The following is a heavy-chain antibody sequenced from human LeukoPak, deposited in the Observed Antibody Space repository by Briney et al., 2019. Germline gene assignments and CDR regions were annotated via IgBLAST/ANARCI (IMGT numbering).Heavy chain of an antibody. J-gene: IGHJ4*02. CDR3: ATRLAMTGTYHFDY. CDR1: GFTFSSYW. Sequence: GGSLRLSCAASGFTFSSYWMNWVRQAPGKGLVWVSRIASDGSSTTYADSVKGRFSISRDNAKNTLYLQMNSLRVEDTAVYYCATRLAMTGTYHFDYWGQGTLVTVSS. D-gene: IGHD6-19*01. CDR2: IASDGSST. V-gene: IGHV3-74*01.